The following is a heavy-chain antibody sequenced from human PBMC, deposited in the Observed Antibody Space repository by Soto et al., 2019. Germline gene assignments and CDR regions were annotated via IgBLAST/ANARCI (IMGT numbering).Heavy chain of an antibody. Sequence: EVQLVESGGGLVQPGGALRLSCAASGLTFSSYAMTWVRQAPGKGLEWVSVISGSGGRTYYADSVKGRFTISRDNSKNTLYMQMHSLTVEDTAVYYCAKPNLDCSSTSCYASWGQGTLVTVSS. CDR2: ISGSGGRT. J-gene: IGHJ5*02. V-gene: IGHV3-23*04. CDR3: AKPNLDCSSTSCYAS. D-gene: IGHD2-2*01. CDR1: GLTFSSYA.